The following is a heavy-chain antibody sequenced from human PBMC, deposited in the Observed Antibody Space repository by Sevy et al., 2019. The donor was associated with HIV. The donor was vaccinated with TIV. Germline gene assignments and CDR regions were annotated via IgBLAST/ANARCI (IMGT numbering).Heavy chain of an antibody. D-gene: IGHD2-2*01. Sequence: GESLKISCVASGFTYRSHAMSWVRQAPGKGLEWVAAISGSGGSIYYADFVKGRFTISRDNSKNTLYLQMNSLRGEETAVYFCAKDPRSSSNTYYYYGMDVWGQGTTVTVSS. J-gene: IGHJ6*02. CDR1: GFTYRSHA. CDR3: AKDPRSSSNTYYYYGMDV. CDR2: ISGSGGSI. V-gene: IGHV3-23*01.